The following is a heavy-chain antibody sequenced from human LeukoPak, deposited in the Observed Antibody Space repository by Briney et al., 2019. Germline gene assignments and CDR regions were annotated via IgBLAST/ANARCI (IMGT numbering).Heavy chain of an antibody. D-gene: IGHD6-13*01. Sequence: SETLSLTCAVYGGSFSGYYWSWIRQPPGKGLEWIGEINHSGSTNYNPSLKSRVTISVDRSKNQFSLKLSSVTAADTAVYYCARGMKSSSWYFDYWGQGTLVTVSS. CDR1: GGSFSGYY. V-gene: IGHV4-34*01. J-gene: IGHJ4*02. CDR3: ARGMKSSSWYFDY. CDR2: INHSGST.